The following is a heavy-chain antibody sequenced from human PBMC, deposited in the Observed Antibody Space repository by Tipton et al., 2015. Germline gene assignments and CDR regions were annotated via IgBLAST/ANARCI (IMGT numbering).Heavy chain of an antibody. V-gene: IGHV4-61*01. CDR2: IYYSGIS. J-gene: IGHJ4*02. CDR3: ARGDPTVKPHYFDY. D-gene: IGHD4-17*01. Sequence: TLSLTCTVSSASVSSGIYYWNWIRQPPGKGLEWIGYIYYSGISNYNPSLESRVTMSVDTSKNQFSLKLSSVTAADTAVYFCARGDPTVKPHYFDYWGQGTLVTVSS. CDR1: SASVSSGIYY.